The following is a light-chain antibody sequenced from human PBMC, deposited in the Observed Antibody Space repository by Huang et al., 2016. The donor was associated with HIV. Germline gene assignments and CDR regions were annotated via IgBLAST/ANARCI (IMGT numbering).Light chain of an antibody. CDR3: QHYNNWPWWT. Sequence: EVVMTQSPAILSVSPGERATLSCRASQIVTSNLAWYHQKPVQAPRLLIYSASTRATGIPARFSGSGSGTEFTLTISSLQSEDFAVYYCQHYNNWPWWTFGQGTKVEIK. CDR1: QIVTSN. J-gene: IGKJ1*01. V-gene: IGKV3-15*01. CDR2: SAS.